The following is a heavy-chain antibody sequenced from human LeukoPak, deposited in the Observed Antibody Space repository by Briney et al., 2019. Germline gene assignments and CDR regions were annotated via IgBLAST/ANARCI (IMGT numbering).Heavy chain of an antibody. Sequence: ASVKVSCKASGYIFTGYYMHWVRQAPGQGLEWMGWINPNSGDTNYAQKFQGRVTMTRDTSISTAYMELSRLRYDDTAVYYCARGGLIVATIFSAFDIWGPGTMVTVSS. CDR2: INPNSGDT. CDR3: ARGGLIVATIFSAFDI. D-gene: IGHD5-12*01. J-gene: IGHJ3*02. CDR1: GYIFTGYY. V-gene: IGHV1-2*02.